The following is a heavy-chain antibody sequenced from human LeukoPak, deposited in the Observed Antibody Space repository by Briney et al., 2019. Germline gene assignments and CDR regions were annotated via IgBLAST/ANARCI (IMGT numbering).Heavy chain of an antibody. CDR2: IFYSGST. CDR1: GDSIGSYY. Sequence: PSETLSLTCSVSGDSIGSYYWTWIRQSAGKGLEWIGYIFYSGSTNYSPSLKSRVTISVDTSNNQFSLQLRSVTAADTAIYYCARGQARDGSFPWLDSWGQGTLVTVSS. V-gene: IGHV4-59*01. D-gene: IGHD3-10*01. CDR3: ARGQARDGSFPWLDS. J-gene: IGHJ5*01.